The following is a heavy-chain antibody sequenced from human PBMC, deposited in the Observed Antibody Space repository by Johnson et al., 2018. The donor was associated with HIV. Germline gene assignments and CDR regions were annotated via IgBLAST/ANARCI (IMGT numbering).Heavy chain of an antibody. CDR1: GFTVSTNY. Sequence: VQLVESGGGLVKPGGSLRLSCAASGFTVSTNYMSWVRPAPGKGLEWVSVIYSGDTTYYADSVKGRFTISRDNSKNTLYLQMNSLRAEDTAVYYCARAYSYGAFDIWGLGTKVTVSS. J-gene: IGHJ3*02. CDR3: ARAYSYGAFDI. CDR2: IYSGDTT. D-gene: IGHD5-18*01. V-gene: IGHV3-66*01.